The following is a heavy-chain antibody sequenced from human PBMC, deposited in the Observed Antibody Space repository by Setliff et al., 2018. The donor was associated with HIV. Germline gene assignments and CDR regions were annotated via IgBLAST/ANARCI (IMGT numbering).Heavy chain of an antibody. V-gene: IGHV2-26*01. CDR1: GFSLSNTRMG. D-gene: IGHD3-22*01. J-gene: IGHJ4*02. Sequence: SGPTLVNPTETLTLTCTVSGFSLSNTRMGVSWIRQPPGKALEWLTHIFSDDEKSYSTSLRSRLTISKDTSKSQVVLTMTNLDPVDTATYYCARLMKTYYYDTSGYYAPWGNFDHWGQGTLVTVSS. CDR3: ARLMKTYYYDTSGYYAPWGNFDH. CDR2: IFSDDEK.